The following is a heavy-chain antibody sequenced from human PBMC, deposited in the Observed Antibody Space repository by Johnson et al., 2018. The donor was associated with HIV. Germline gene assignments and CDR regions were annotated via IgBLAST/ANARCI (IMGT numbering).Heavy chain of an antibody. Sequence: VQLVESGGGFVQPGRSLRLSCAPSGFTIDDDAIHWVRQAPGKGLEWVSGISWNSDTIGYTDSVKGRFAISRDNAKNSLYLQMNSLRDEDTALYYCAKGGPLFVDAFDIWGLGTMVTVSS. CDR1: GFTIDDDA. D-gene: IGHD3-3*01. CDR2: ISWNSDTI. V-gene: IGHV3-9*01. J-gene: IGHJ3*02. CDR3: AKGGPLFVDAFDI.